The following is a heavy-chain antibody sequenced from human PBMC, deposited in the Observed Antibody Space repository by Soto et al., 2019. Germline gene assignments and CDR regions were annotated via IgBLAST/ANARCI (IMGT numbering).Heavy chain of an antibody. CDR3: ARAPKVSGSAQTRPDF. CDR1: SGSLSGYY. Sequence: SGTLSLTCSLYSGSLSGYYWSWIRQPPGKGLEWIGEISPSGTTNYSPSLKSRVSISVDTSKNQFSLNLTSLTAADTAVYYCARAPKVSGSAQTRPDFWGQGSLVTVSS. D-gene: IGHD6-6*01. V-gene: IGHV4-34*01. CDR2: ISPSGTT. J-gene: IGHJ4*02.